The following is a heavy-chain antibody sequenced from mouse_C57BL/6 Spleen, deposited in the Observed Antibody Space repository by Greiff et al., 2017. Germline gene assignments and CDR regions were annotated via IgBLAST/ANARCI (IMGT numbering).Heavy chain of an antibody. CDR2: ISDGGSYT. CDR3: ARDYSNSFAY. CDR1: GFTFSSYA. D-gene: IGHD2-5*01. J-gene: IGHJ3*01. Sequence: EVQVVESGGGLVKPGGSLKLSCAASGFTFSSYAMSWVRQTPEKRLEWVATISDGGSYTYYPDNVKGRFTISRDTAKNTLYLQMSHLKSEDTAMYYCARDYSNSFAYWGQGTLVTVSA. V-gene: IGHV5-4*01.